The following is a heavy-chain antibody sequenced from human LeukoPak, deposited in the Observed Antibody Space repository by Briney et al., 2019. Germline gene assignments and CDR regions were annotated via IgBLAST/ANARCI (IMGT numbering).Heavy chain of an antibody. Sequence: PSETLSLTCTVSGGSISSGDYYWSWIRQPPGKGLEWIGYIYYSGSTYYNPSLKSRVTISVDTSKNQFSLKLSSVTAADTAVYYCARGRNYYDSSGYYSRAFDIWGQGTMVTVSS. D-gene: IGHD3-22*01. V-gene: IGHV4-30-4*01. CDR1: GGSISSGDYY. J-gene: IGHJ3*02. CDR3: ARGRNYYDSSGYYSRAFDI. CDR2: IYYSGST.